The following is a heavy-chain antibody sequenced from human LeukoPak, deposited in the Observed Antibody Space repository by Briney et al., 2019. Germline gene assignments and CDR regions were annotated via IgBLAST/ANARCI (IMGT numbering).Heavy chain of an antibody. Sequence: KTGGSLRLSCAASGYTFTSYYMHWVRQAPGQGLEWMGIINPSGGSTSYAQKFQGRVTMTRDTSTSTVYMELSSLRSEDTAVYYCARTMGGDYEGFYFDYWGQGTLVTVSS. D-gene: IGHD4-17*01. CDR3: ARTMGGDYEGFYFDY. J-gene: IGHJ4*02. V-gene: IGHV1-46*01. CDR1: GYTFTSYY. CDR2: INPSGGST.